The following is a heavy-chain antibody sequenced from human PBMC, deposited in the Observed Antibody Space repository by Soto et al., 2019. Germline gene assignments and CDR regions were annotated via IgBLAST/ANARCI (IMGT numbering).Heavy chain of an antibody. D-gene: IGHD1-1*01. J-gene: IGHJ4*02. CDR3: ARSGGSYNFDS. V-gene: IGHV4-4*07. Sequence: SETLSLTCTVASGSVSTYYWSWIRQPAGKGLEWIGRIFVNGNTNYNPSLRSRVTISVVTSKGQFSLNLTSVTAADTAVYFCARSGGSYNFDSLGQGILVTVSS. CDR2: IFVNGNT. CDR1: SGSVSTYY.